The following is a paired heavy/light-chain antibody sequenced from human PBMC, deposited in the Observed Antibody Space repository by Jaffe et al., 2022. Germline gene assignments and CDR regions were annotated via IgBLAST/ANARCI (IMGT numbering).Heavy chain of an antibody. CDR1: GFTFSSYE. CDR2: ISSSGNTI. V-gene: IGHV3-48*03. Sequence: EVQLVESGGGLVQPGGSLRLSCAASGFTFSSYEMNWVRQAPGKGLEWVSYISSSGNTIYYADSVKGRFTISRDNAKNSLYLQMNSLRAEDTAVYHCARGMTAAGGKDNFQHWGQGTLVTVSS. J-gene: IGHJ1*01. CDR3: ARGMTAAGGKDNFQH. D-gene: IGHD6-13*01.
Light chain of an antibody. J-gene: IGLJ1*01. V-gene: IGLV7-46*01. CDR1: TGAVTSRHY. CDR2: DTN. CDR3: LLSHSGARYV. Sequence: QAVVTQEPSLTVSPGGTVTLTCGSSTGAVTSRHYPYWFQQKPGQAPRTLIYDTNNKHSWTPARFSGSLLGGKAALTLSGAQPEDEAEYYCLLSHSGARYVFGTGTKVTVL.